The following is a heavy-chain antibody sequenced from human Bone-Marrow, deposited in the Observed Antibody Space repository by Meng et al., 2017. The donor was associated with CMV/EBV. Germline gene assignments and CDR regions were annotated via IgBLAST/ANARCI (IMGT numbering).Heavy chain of an antibody. V-gene: IGHV1-2*02. CDR1: GYTFTSYD. D-gene: IGHD2-15*01. CDR3: ARRVASVVAGSLDY. CDR2: MNPNSGGT. J-gene: IGHJ4*02. Sequence: ASVKVSCKASGYTFTSYDINWVRQATGQGLEWMGWMNPNSGGTNYAQKFQGRVTMTRDTSISTAYMELSRLRSDDTAVYYCARRVASVVAGSLDYWGQGTLVTVSS.